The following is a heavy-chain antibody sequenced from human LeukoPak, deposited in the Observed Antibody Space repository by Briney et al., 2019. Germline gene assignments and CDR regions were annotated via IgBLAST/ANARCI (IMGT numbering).Heavy chain of an antibody. CDR1: GFTFSSYA. Sequence: PGGSLRLSCAASGFTFSSYAMHWVRQAPGKGLEWVAVISYDGSNKYYADSVKGRFTISRDNSKNTLYLQMNSPRAEDTAVYYGARGPLGSFDYWGQGTLVTVSS. CDR3: ARGPLGSFDY. D-gene: IGHD7-27*01. CDR2: ISYDGSNK. V-gene: IGHV3-30-3*01. J-gene: IGHJ4*02.